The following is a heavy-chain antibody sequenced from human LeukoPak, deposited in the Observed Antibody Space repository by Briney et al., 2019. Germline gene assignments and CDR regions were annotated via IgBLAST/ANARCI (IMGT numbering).Heavy chain of an antibody. CDR1: GFTFSSYG. V-gene: IGHV3-48*01. CDR3: ARLTGTGYFDL. D-gene: IGHD1-20*01. J-gene: IGHJ4*02. CDR2: ISVGSDAA. Sequence: PGGSLRLSCAASGFTFSSYGMHWVRQAPGKGLEWISYISVGSDAAYYADFVRGRFTISRDTAKNSLILQMNSLRAGDTARYFCARLTGTGYFDLWGQGTPVTVSS.